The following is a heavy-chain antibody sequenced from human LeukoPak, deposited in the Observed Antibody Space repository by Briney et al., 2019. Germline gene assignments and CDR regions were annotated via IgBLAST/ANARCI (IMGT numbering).Heavy chain of an antibody. D-gene: IGHD1-7*01. J-gene: IGHJ4*02. CDR1: GYTFDAFY. CDR3: ARVKRELTVFDY. V-gene: IGHV1-2*02. Sequence: ASVKVSCKSSGYTFDAFYMHWVRQAPGQGLEWMGWVNPNNGGTNYAQKFEGRVTLTSDSSVGTAYMELRSLRSDDTAVYYCARVKRELTVFDYWGQGTLVTVSS. CDR2: VNPNNGGT.